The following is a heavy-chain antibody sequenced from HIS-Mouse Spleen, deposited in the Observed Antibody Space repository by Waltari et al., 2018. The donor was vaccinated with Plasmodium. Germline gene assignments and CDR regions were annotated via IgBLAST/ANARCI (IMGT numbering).Heavy chain of an antibody. CDR3: ARLVVVASKDSY. D-gene: IGHD2-15*01. Sequence: QVQLQQWGAGLLKPSETLSLTCAVYGGSFSGYYWSWIRQPPGKGLEWIGEINHSGSTNYNPSLKSRVTISVDTSKNQFSLKLSAVTAADTAVYHCARLVVVASKDSYWGQGTLVTVSS. V-gene: IGHV4-34*01. CDR2: INHSGST. J-gene: IGHJ4*02. CDR1: GGSFSGYY.